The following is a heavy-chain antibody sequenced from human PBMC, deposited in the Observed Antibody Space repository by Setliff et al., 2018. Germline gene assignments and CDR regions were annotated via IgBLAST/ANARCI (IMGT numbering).Heavy chain of an antibody. CDR3: VRGQGPRTVVAIPFDH. CDR2: ISPYYGST. CDR1: GYSFTVFG. D-gene: IGHD3-22*01. J-gene: IGHJ4*02. Sequence: ASVKVSCKTSGYSFTVFGISWVRQAPGQGLEWMGWISPYYGSTNYAQRFQGRVTMTTDTSTSTAYMELTSLTSDDTALYYCVRGQGPRTVVAIPFDHWGQGTLVTVSS. V-gene: IGHV1-18*01.